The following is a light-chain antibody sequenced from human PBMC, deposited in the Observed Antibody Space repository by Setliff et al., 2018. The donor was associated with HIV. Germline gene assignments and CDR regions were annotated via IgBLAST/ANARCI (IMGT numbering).Light chain of an antibody. CDR3: SSYVSSNNNYV. Sequence: QSALTQPRSVSGSPGQSVTFSCTGSSSDVGGYNFVSWYQQHPGKAPKLIIYDVNRRPSGVPDRFSGSKSGNTASLTISGLQPEDEADYYCSSYVSSNNNYVFGTGTKVTV. CDR1: SSDVGGYNF. J-gene: IGLJ1*01. CDR2: DVN. V-gene: IGLV2-11*01.